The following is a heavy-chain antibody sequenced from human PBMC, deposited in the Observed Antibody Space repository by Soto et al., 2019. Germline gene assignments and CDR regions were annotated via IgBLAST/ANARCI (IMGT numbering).Heavy chain of an antibody. CDR1: EYSFSIFW. V-gene: IGHV5-10-1*04. D-gene: IGHD3-10*01. CDR2: IDPSNSYV. CDR3: ARHQAGSGNANFDF. J-gene: IGHJ4*02. Sequence: GESLKISCQAFEYSFSIFWICWVRQLPVKGLEWMGRIDPSNSYVAYSPSFQGQVTISVDRSARTAFLHWSSLKASDSATYYCARHQAGSGNANFDFWGQGSQVTVS.